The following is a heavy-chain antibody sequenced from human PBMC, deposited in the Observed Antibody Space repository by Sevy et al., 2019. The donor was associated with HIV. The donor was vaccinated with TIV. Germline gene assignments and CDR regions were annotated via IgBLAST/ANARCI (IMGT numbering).Heavy chain of an antibody. D-gene: IGHD3-22*01. CDR1: GGTFSSYA. CDR2: IIPIFGTA. J-gene: IGHJ5*02. CDR3: ARVSGPYYYDSSGLTGGWFDP. Sequence: ASVKVSCKASGGTFSSYAISWVRQAPGQGLEWMGGIIPIFGTANYAQKFQGRVTITADESTSTAYMELSGLRSEDTAVYYCARVSGPYYYDSSGLTGGWFDPWGQGTLVTVSS. V-gene: IGHV1-69*13.